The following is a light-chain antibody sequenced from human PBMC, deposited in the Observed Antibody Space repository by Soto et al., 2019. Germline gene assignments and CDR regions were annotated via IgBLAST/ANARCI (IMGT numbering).Light chain of an antibody. Sequence: QSALTQPASVSGSPGQSITISCTGTGSDVGGSNYVSWYQQHPGKAPKLVIYEVTNRPSGVSNRFSGSKSGNTASLTISGVRPEDEADYYCCSYTDIALDVVFGGGTKVTVL. V-gene: IGLV2-14*01. CDR3: CSYTDIALDVV. CDR1: GSDVGGSNY. CDR2: EVT. J-gene: IGLJ2*01.